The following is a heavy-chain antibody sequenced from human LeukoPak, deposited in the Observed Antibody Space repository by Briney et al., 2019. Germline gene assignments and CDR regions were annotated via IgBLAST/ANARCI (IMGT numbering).Heavy chain of an antibody. CDR2: IIPIFGTA. J-gene: IGHJ4*02. V-gene: IGHV1-69*13. D-gene: IGHD5-12*01. CDR3: ASVGYSGYDFERGDDY. CDR1: GYTFTNFG. Sequence: GASVKVSCKASGYTFTNFGISWVRQAPGQGLEWMGGIIPIFGTANYAQKFQGRVTITADESTSTAYMELSSLRSEDTAVYYCASVGYSGYDFERGDDYWGQGTLVTVPS.